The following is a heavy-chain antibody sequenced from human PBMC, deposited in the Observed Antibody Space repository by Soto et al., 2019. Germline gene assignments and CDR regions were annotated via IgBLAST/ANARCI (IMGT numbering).Heavy chain of an antibody. Sequence: PGGSLRLSCSASGFTFSSFAMHWVRQAPGKGLEWVAYITIRGRTVLYADSVKGRFTISRDNAKNSLYLQMNSLRDEDTAVYYCARDQRLWFGELSPFDYWGQGTLVTVSS. V-gene: IGHV3-48*02. CDR2: ITIRGRTV. D-gene: IGHD3-10*01. CDR1: GFTFSSFA. J-gene: IGHJ4*02. CDR3: ARDQRLWFGELSPFDY.